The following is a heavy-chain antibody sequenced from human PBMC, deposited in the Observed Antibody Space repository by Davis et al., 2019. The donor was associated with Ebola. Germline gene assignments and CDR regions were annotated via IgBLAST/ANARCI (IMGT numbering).Heavy chain of an antibody. CDR1: GGSFSGYY. D-gene: IGHD4-17*01. CDR3: AREGLGAYGDYPLDY. Sequence: SETLSLTCAVYGGSFSGYYWSWIRQPPGKGLEWIGEINHSGSTNYNPSLKSRVTISVDTSKNQFSLKLSSVTAADTAVYYCAREGLGAYGDYPLDYWGQGTLVTVSS. V-gene: IGHV4-34*01. CDR2: INHSGST. J-gene: IGHJ4*02.